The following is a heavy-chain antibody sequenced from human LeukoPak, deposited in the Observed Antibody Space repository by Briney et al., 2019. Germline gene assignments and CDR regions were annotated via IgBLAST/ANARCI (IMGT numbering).Heavy chain of an antibody. CDR1: GFTFSSYA. D-gene: IGHD6-19*01. J-gene: IGHJ4*02. Sequence: GGSLRLSCAASGFTFSSYAMSWVRQAPGKGLEWVSAISGSGGSTYYAESVKGRFTLSRDNSKNTLYLQMNSLRIEDTAVYYCARDYSGWYVFDYWGQGTLVAVSP. CDR3: ARDYSGWYVFDY. CDR2: ISGSGGST. V-gene: IGHV3-23*01.